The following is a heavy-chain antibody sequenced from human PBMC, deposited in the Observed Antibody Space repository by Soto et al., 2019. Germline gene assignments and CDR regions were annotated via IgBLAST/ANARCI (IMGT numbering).Heavy chain of an antibody. CDR3: ARGERFLEWLLYRWYYYYGMEV. J-gene: IGHJ6*02. CDR2: TYYRSKWYN. D-gene: IGHD3-3*01. CDR1: GDSRSGNSAA. Sequence: SQTLSLTSVLPGDSRSGNSAACNWIRQSPSSGLEWPGRTYYRSKWYNDYAVSVKSRISINPDTSKNQFSLQLNSVTPEDTAVYYCARGERFLEWLLYRWYYYYGMEVWGQGPTVTVSS. V-gene: IGHV6-1*01.